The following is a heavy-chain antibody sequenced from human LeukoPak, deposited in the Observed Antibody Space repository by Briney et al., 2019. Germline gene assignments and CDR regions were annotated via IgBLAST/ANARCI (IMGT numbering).Heavy chain of an antibody. J-gene: IGHJ4*02. D-gene: IGHD5-18*01. CDR1: GYSFTSYW. CDR2: IYPGDSDT. Sequence: GESLKISCKGSGYSFTSYWIGWVRQMPGKGLEWMGIIYPGDSDTRYGPSFQGQVTISDDKSISTAYLQWSSLKASDTAMYYCARPQYRYGYPYYFDYWGQGTLVTVSS. CDR3: ARPQYRYGYPYYFDY. V-gene: IGHV5-51*01.